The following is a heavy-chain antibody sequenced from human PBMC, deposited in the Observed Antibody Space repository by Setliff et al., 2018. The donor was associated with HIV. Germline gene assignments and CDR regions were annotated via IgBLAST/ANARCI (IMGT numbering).Heavy chain of an antibody. Sequence: ASVKVSCKASGYTFSGYYLHWVRRAPGQGLEWMGWINPNSGATNYAQNFQGRVTMTRDTSISTAYMDLSSLTSDDTAMYYCALASIVSTARWNHWGRGTLVTVSS. V-gene: IGHV1-2*02. CDR1: GYTFSGYY. J-gene: IGHJ5*02. CDR2: INPNSGAT. D-gene: IGHD1-26*01. CDR3: ALASIVSTARWNH.